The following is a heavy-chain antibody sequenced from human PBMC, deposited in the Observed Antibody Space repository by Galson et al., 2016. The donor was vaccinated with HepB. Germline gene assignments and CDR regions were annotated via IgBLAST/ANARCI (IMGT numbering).Heavy chain of an antibody. J-gene: IGHJ4*01. D-gene: IGHD4-11*01. CDR1: GYNFTNYW. CDR3: ARLQGAGDYRVY. CDR2: IDPSDSYT. V-gene: IGHV5-10-1*01. Sequence: QSGAEVKKPGESLRISCKGSGYNFTNYWINWVRQMPGKGLEWMGRIDPSDSYTHYSPSFQGHVTISADKFINTAYLQWNTLKASDTAIYYCARLQGAGDYRVYWGQGTLVTVSS.